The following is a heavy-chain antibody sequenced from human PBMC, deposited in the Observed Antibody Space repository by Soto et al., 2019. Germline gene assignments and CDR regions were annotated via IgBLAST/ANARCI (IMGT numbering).Heavy chain of an antibody. CDR3: ARHLQHFDWLLGHYYYGMDV. Sequence: PGESLKISCKGSGYSFTSYWISWVRQMPGKGLEWMGRIDPSDSYTNYSPSFQGHVTISADKSISTAYLQWSSLKASDTAMYYCARHLQHFDWLLGHYYYGMDVWGQGTTVTVSS. V-gene: IGHV5-10-1*01. J-gene: IGHJ6*02. CDR2: IDPSDSYT. CDR1: GYSFTSYW. D-gene: IGHD3-9*01.